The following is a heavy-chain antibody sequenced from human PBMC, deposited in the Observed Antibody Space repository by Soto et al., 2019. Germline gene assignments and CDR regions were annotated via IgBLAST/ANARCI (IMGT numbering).Heavy chain of an antibody. V-gene: IGHV3-30*09. D-gene: IGHD1-26*01. CDR2: ITYDGANG. CDR3: ARAFSGSYPNFDY. J-gene: IGHJ4*02. Sequence: PGGSLRLSCLASGFIFRSYAMHWVRQAPGKGLEWVAVITYDGANGYYADSVRGRFAISRDNSKSTLFLQMNSLRPEDTAVYYCARAFSGSYPNFDYCGQRTLVPASS. CDR1: GFIFRSYA.